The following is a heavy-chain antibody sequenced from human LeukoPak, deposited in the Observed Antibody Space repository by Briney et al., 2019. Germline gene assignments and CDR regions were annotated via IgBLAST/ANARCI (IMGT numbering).Heavy chain of an antibody. V-gene: IGHV4-39*01. J-gene: IGHJ3*02. D-gene: IGHD3-22*01. CDR2: IYYSRST. Sequence: PSETLSLTCTVSGDSISSSSYYWGRIRQPPGEVLEGIGSIYYSRSTYSNPSLKGRVTISVDTSKNKFSLKLRSVTAADTAVYYCARPIYYQDAFDIWGQGTMVTVSS. CDR3: ARPIYYQDAFDI. CDR1: GDSISSSSYY.